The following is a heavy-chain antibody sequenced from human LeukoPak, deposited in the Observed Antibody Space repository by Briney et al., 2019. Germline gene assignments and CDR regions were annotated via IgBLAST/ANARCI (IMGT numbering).Heavy chain of an antibody. D-gene: IGHD6-19*01. CDR2: INSDGSST. V-gene: IGHV3-74*01. Sequence: GGSLGLSCAASGFTFSRNWMHWVRQAPGKGLVWVSRINSDGSSTNYADSVKGRFTISRDNAKNTLHLQMNSLRAEDTAVYYCVRDLGIAVAPGYWGQGTLVTVSS. CDR1: GFTFSRNW. J-gene: IGHJ4*02. CDR3: VRDLGIAVAPGY.